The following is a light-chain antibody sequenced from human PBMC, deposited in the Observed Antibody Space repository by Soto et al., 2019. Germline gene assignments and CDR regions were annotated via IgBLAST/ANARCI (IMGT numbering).Light chain of an antibody. V-gene: IGKV1-5*03. CDR2: KAT. Sequence: DIQMTQSPSTLSASVGDGVTITCRASQIIGSWLAWYQQKPGKAPKLLIYKATNLQSGVPSRFSGSGSGTDFSLTISSLQPEDSATYFCQQYRTFGQGTKVEIK. J-gene: IGKJ1*01. CDR3: QQYRT. CDR1: QIIGSW.